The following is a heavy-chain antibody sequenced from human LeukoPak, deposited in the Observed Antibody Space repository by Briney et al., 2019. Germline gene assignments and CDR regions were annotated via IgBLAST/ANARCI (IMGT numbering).Heavy chain of an antibody. CDR3: ARDRVLRYFDWFGRTYYMDL. V-gene: IGHV3-48*03. J-gene: IGHJ6*03. CDR1: GFTFSSYE. Sequence: PGGSLRLSCAASGFTFSSYEMNWVRQAPGKGLEWVSNISSSGSTIYYADSVKGRFTISRDNAKNSLYLQMNSLRAEDTAVYYCARDRVLRYFDWFGRTYYMDLWGKGTTVTISS. D-gene: IGHD3-9*01. CDR2: ISSSGSTI.